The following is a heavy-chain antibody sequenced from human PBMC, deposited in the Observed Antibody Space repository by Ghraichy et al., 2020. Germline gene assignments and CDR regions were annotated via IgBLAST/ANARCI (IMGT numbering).Heavy chain of an antibody. D-gene: IGHD4-17*01. Sequence: SETLSLTCTVSGGSISSYYWSWIRQPPGKGLEWIGYIYYSGSTNYNPSLKSRVTISVDTSKNQFSLKLSSVTAADTAVYYCARGTSYGDYVDYWCQGTLVTVSS. J-gene: IGHJ4*02. CDR3: ARGTSYGDYVDY. CDR1: GGSISSYY. V-gene: IGHV4-59*01. CDR2: IYYSGST.